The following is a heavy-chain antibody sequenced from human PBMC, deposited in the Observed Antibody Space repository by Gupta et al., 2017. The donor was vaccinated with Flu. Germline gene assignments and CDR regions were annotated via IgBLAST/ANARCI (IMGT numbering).Heavy chain of an antibody. V-gene: IGHV3-15*01. D-gene: IGHD3-16*01. CDR3: TTDSSGGITFDI. J-gene: IGHJ3*02. CDR2: LKSHTDGGTT. Sequence: EVQLVESGGGLVKPGGSLRLSCAASGFIFSDAWMNWVRQAPGKGLGWVGRLKSHTDGGTTDYAAPVKGRFTISRDDSKNTLFLQMRSLKTEDTAVYFCTTDSSGGITFDIWGQGTMVTVSS. CDR1: GFIFSDAW.